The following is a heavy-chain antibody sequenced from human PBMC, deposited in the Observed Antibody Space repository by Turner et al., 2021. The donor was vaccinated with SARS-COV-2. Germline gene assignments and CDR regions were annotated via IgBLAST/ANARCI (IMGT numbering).Heavy chain of an antibody. Sequence: QVQLVQSGAEVKKPGASVQVSCKASGYTFSSYYMHWVRQAPGQGLEWMGIINPRGGSTAYAQRFQGRVTMTRDTSTSTLYMELSSLGSEDTAVYYCARVGGAFDIWGQGTMVIVSS. CDR3: ARVGGAFDI. V-gene: IGHV1-46*01. CDR2: INPRGGST. D-gene: IGHD3-16*01. J-gene: IGHJ3*02. CDR1: GYTFSSYY.